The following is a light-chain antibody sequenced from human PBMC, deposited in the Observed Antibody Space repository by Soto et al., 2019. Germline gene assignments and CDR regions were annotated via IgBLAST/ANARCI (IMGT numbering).Light chain of an antibody. CDR3: AAWDDSLSGVV. CDR2: RNN. CDR1: SSNIGTNY. Sequence: QSVLTQPPSASGTPGQRVTISCSGSSSNIGTNYVYWYQQVPGTAPKLLIYRNNQRPSGVPERFSGSKSGTSASLAISGLRSEDEVDYYCAAWDDSLSGVVFGGGTKLTVL. V-gene: IGLV1-47*01. J-gene: IGLJ2*01.